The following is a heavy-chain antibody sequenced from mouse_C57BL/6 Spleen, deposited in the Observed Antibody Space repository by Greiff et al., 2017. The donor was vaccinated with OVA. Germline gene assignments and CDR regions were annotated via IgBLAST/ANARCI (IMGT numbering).Heavy chain of an antibody. CDR1: GFTFSSYT. CDR3: ARSAADWDWYFDV. Sequence: EVKVEESGGGLVKPGGSLKLSCAASGFTFSSYTMSWVRQTPEKRLEWVATISGGGGNTYYPDSVKGRFTISRDNAKNTLYRQLSRLKSEDTALYYCARSAADWDWYFDVWGTGTTVTVSS. J-gene: IGHJ1*03. CDR2: ISGGGGNT. D-gene: IGHD4-1*01. V-gene: IGHV5-9*01.